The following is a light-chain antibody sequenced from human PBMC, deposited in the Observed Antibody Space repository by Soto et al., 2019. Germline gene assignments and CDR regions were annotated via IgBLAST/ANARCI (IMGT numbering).Light chain of an antibody. CDR2: GAS. J-gene: IGKJ5*01. Sequence: ETVLTQSPGTLSLTPGGRATVSCRSSQSVTSNYFAWYQHKPGHAPRLLVFGASIRAAGIPDRFSGSGSGTDFTLTISSLEPEDFAVYYCQQRSNWPITFGQGTRLEI. V-gene: IGKV3D-20*02. CDR1: QSVTSNY. CDR3: QQRSNWPIT.